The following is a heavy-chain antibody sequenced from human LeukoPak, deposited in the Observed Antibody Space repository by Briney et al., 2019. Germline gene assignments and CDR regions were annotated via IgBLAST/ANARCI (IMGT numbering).Heavy chain of an antibody. CDR1: GFTFSSYA. CDR2: ISGSGGST. CDR3: TRVLTGYYITFSDS. Sequence: GGSLRLSCAASGFTFSSYAMNWVRQAPGKGLEWVSAISGSGGSTYYADSVKGRFTISRDNSKNALYLQMNSLRAEDTAVYYCTRVLTGYYITFSDSWGQGTLVTVSS. D-gene: IGHD3-9*01. J-gene: IGHJ4*02. V-gene: IGHV3-23*01.